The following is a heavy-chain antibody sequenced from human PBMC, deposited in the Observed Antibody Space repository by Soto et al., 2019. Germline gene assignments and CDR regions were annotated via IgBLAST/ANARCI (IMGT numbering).Heavy chain of an antibody. CDR3: ARERSVGGGYYYGMDV. V-gene: IGHV3-33*01. Sequence: QVQLVESGGGVVQPGRSLRLSCAASGFTFSSYGMHWVRQAPGKGLEWVAVIWYDGSNKYYADSVKGRFTISRDNSKNTLYLQMNSLRAEDTAVYYCARERSVGGGYYYGMDVWGQGTTVTVSS. J-gene: IGHJ6*02. D-gene: IGHD1-26*01. CDR2: IWYDGSNK. CDR1: GFTFSSYG.